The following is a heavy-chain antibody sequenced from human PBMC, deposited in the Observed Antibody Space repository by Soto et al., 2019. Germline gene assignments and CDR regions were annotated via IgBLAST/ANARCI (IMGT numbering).Heavy chain of an antibody. Sequence: ASVKVSCKASGYTFSSYAIHWVRQAPGQGLEWMGWIHAGNGNTKYSQSFQGRVTISRDTSATTAYMELNSLRSEDTAVYYCARGVAFLDYWGQGTLVTVSA. D-gene: IGHD2-15*01. V-gene: IGHV1-3*01. CDR3: ARGVAFLDY. J-gene: IGHJ4*02. CDR1: GYTFSSYA. CDR2: IHAGNGNT.